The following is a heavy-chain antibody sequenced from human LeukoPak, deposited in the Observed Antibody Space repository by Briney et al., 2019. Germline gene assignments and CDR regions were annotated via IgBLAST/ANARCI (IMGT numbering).Heavy chain of an antibody. CDR1: GFTFTNAW. CDR2: IKGKTEGGTT. CDR3: TAGAGWFDP. Sequence: GGSLRLSCVASGFTFTNAWMSWVRQAPGKGLEWVGLIKGKTEGGTTDYAAPVKGRFTISRDDSRNTLYLQMNTLKTEDTAVYYCTAGAGWFDPWGQGTLVTVSS. V-gene: IGHV3-15*01. J-gene: IGHJ5*02.